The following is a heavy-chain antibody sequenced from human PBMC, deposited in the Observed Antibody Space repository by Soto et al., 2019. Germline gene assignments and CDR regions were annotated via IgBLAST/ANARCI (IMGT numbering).Heavy chain of an antibody. D-gene: IGHD1-26*01. CDR3: ARALSGSYPYYYGMDV. J-gene: IGHJ6*02. CDR1: EFTFSSYD. Sequence: PGGSLRLSCAASEFTFSSYDMHWVRQATGKGLEWVSAIGTAGDTYYPGSVKGRFTISRENAKNSLYLQMNSLRAGDTAVYYCARALSGSYPYYYGMDVWGQGTTVTVSS. V-gene: IGHV3-13*01. CDR2: IGTAGDT.